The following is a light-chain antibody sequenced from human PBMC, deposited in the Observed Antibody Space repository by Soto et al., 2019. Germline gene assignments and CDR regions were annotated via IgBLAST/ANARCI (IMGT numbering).Light chain of an antibody. CDR2: AAS. Sequence: EIVMTQSPATLSVSPGERATLSCRASQSVGNNLAWYQQKPGQVPRPLIYAASTRATGIPARFSGSGSGTEFTLTISSLQSEDFAVYYCQQYNNWFTFGQGTKLEIK. V-gene: IGKV3-15*01. CDR3: QQYNNWFT. J-gene: IGKJ2*01. CDR1: QSVGNN.